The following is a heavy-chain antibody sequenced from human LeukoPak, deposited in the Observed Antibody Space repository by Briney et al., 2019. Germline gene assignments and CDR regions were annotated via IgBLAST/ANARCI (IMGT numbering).Heavy chain of an antibody. Sequence: SETLSLTCTVSGGSISSSGYYWGWIRQPPGKGLEWIGSIYYSGNTYYNPSLKGRVTMSIDTSKNQFSLKLSSVTAADTAVYYCARDGTSLAPLDAFDIWGQGTMVTVSS. CDR2: IYYSGNT. J-gene: IGHJ3*02. CDR1: GGSISSSGYY. V-gene: IGHV4-39*07. D-gene: IGHD3-3*02. CDR3: ARDGTSLAPLDAFDI.